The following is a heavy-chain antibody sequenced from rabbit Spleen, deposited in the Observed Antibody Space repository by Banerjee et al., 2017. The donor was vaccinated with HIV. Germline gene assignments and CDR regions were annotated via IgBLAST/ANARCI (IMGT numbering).Heavy chain of an antibody. J-gene: IGHJ4*01. CDR1: GVSFSDKDV. V-gene: IGHV1S40*01. CDR3: ARDLTGVIGWNFGW. CDR2: IAAGSGGTT. D-gene: IGHD1-1*01. Sequence: QSLEESGGDLVKPGASLTLTCTASGVSFSDKDVMCWVRQAPGKGLEWIACIAAGSGGTTYYASWAKGRFTFSKTSSTTVTLQMTSLTAADTATYFCARDLTGVIGWNFGWWGPGTLVTVS.